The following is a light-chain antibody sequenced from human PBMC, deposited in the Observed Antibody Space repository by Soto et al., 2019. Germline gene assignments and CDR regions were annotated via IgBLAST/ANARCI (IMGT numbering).Light chain of an antibody. Sequence: QSALTQPASVSGSPGQSITISCTGTSSDVGSYNLVSWYQQHPGKAPKFMISEVSKRPSGVSDRFFGSKSGNTASLTISGLQAEDEADYYCCSYAGSSIVVFGGGTKLT. CDR1: SSDVGSYNL. CDR3: CSYAGSSIVV. V-gene: IGLV2-23*02. CDR2: EVS. J-gene: IGLJ2*01.